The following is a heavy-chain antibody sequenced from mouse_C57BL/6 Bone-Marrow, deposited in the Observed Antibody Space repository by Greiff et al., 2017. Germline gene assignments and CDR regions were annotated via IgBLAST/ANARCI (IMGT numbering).Heavy chain of an antibody. CDR2: ILPGSGST. Sequence: QVQLQQSGAELMKPGASVKLSCKATGYTFTGYWIEWVKQRPGHGLEWIGEILPGSGSTNDNEKFKGKATFTADTSSNTAYMQLSSLTTEDSAIYYCSYGSSSFDYWGQGTTLTVSS. V-gene: IGHV1-9*01. J-gene: IGHJ2*01. CDR1: GYTFTGYW. D-gene: IGHD1-1*01. CDR3: SYGSSSFDY.